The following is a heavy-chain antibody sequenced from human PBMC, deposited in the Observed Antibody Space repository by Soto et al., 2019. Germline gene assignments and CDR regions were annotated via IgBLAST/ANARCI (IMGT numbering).Heavy chain of an antibody. J-gene: IGHJ6*02. CDR1: GGSISSGGYY. V-gene: IGHV4-31*03. CDR3: ARVVVAATSNYYYYGMDV. D-gene: IGHD2-15*01. CDR2: IYYSGST. Sequence: PSETLSLTCTVSGGSISSGGYYWSWIRQHPGKGLEWIGYIYYSGSTYYNPSLKSRVTISVDTSKNQFSLKLSSVTAADTAVYYCARVVVAATSNYYYYGMDVWGQGTTVTVSS.